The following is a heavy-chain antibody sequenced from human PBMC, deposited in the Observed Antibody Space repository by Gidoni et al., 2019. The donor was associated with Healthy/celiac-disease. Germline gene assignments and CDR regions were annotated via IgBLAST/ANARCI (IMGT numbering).Heavy chain of an antibody. CDR1: GFTFSSYG. Sequence: QVQLVESGGGVVQPGRSLRLSCAASGFTFSSYGMHWVRQAPGKGLEWVAVISYDGSNKYYADSVKGRFTISRDNSKNTLYLQMNSLRAEDTAVYYCAKDQGAAIWGPSTPAYWGQGTLVTVSS. V-gene: IGHV3-30*18. J-gene: IGHJ4*02. CDR2: ISYDGSNK. CDR3: AKDQGAAIWGPSTPAY. D-gene: IGHD2-2*01.